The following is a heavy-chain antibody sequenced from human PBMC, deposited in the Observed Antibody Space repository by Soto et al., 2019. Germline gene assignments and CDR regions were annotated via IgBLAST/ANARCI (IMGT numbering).Heavy chain of an antibody. CDR1: GFTFSSYA. CDR2: ISGSGGST. V-gene: IGHV3-23*01. CDR3: AKDLLRYFDWLSAFDY. D-gene: IGHD3-9*01. Sequence: EVQLLASGGGLVQPGGSLRLSCAASGFTFSSYAMSWVRQAPGKGLEWVSAISGSGGSTYYADSVKGRFTISRDNSKNTLYLQMNSLRAEDTAVYYCAKDLLRYFDWLSAFDYWGQGTLVTVSS. J-gene: IGHJ4*02.